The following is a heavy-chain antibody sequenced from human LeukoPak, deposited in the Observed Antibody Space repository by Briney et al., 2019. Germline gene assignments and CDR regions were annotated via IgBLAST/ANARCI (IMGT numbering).Heavy chain of an antibody. Sequence: PSETLSLTCTVSGGSISNYYWNWIRQPPGKGLEWIGYIYYTGSTNYNPSLKSRVTTSVDTSKNQFSLNLKSVTPEDTAVYYCARNLIPEQLVLNFWGQGTLVTVSS. D-gene: IGHD6-13*01. J-gene: IGHJ4*02. V-gene: IGHV4-59*01. CDR3: ARNLIPEQLVLNF. CDR2: IYYTGST. CDR1: GGSISNYY.